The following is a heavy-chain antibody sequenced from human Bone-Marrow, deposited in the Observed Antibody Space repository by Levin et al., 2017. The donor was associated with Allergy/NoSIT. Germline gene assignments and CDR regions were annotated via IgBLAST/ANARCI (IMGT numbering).Heavy chain of an antibody. CDR3: ARGHFPYYYYGMDV. V-gene: IGHV1-18*01. J-gene: IGHJ6*02. CDR2: VSAYSGNT. Sequence: TWVRQAPGQGLEWMGWVSAYSGNTNYALNLQDRVTMTTDTATNKAYMELTSLRSDDTAIYYCARGHFPYYYYGMDVWGQGTTVVVSS.